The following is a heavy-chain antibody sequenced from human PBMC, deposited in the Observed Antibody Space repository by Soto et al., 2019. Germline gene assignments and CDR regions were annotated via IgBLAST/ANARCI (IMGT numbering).Heavy chain of an antibody. V-gene: IGHV1-69*13. CDR3: ARELRYFDWLSPHFDY. CDR2: IIPIFGTA. CDR1: GGTFSSYA. J-gene: IGHJ4*02. Sequence: SVKVSCKASGGTFSSYAISWVRQAPGQGLEWMGGIIPIFGTANYAQKFQGRVTITADESTSTAYMELSSLRSEDTAVYYCARELRYFDWLSPHFDYWGQGTLVTVSS. D-gene: IGHD3-9*01.